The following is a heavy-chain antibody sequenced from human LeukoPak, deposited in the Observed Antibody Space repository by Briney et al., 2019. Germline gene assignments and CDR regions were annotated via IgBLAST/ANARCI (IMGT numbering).Heavy chain of an antibody. D-gene: IGHD5-18*01. CDR1: GFMFDTYI. CDR2: INSINAV. Sequence: AGRSLRLSCAASGFMFDTYIMTWVRQAPGKGLEWISYINSINAVYYTDSVQGRFNISRDNAKNSLYLQMNSLRVEDTAMYYCARVSARGYDYWGRGTLVTVS. CDR3: ARVSARGYDY. J-gene: IGHJ4*02. V-gene: IGHV3-48*01.